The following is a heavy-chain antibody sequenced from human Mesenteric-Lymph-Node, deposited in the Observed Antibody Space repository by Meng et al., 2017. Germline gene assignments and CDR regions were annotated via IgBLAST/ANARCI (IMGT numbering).Heavy chain of an antibody. J-gene: IGHJ4*02. CDR3: ATTGGGFDY. V-gene: IGHV7-4-1*02. CDR2: INTKTGNP. Sequence: QLVQSGSRLRKPGASVKVSCMASASTFSNYDINWVRQAPGQGLEWMGWINTKTGNPTYAQGFTGRFVFSLDTSVSTAHLHISTLTPEDTAVYYCATTGGGFDYWGQGTLVTVSS. D-gene: IGHD2-8*02. CDR1: ASTFSNYD.